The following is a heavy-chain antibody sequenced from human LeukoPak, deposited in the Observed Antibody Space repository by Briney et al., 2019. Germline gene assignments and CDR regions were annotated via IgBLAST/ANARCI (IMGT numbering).Heavy chain of an antibody. CDR3: AKDLSSSVGGATFDY. Sequence: GGSLRLSCAASGFTFSRYAMSWVRQAPGKGLEWVSSISGSGGSTYSADSVNGRLTIYRDNSENTLNLQMNTLRAEDTAVYFCAKDLSSSVGGATFDYWGQGTLVSVSS. CDR2: ISGSGGST. D-gene: IGHD2-15*01. V-gene: IGHV3-23*01. CDR1: GFTFSRYA. J-gene: IGHJ4*02.